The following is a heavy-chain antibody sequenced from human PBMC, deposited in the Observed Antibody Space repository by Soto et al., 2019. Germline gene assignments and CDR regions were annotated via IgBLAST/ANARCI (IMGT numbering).Heavy chain of an antibody. CDR3: XXXXXXXXXXXXYFQE. CDR2: VTGSGTTT. J-gene: IGHJ1*01. CDR1: GFPFISSA. V-gene: IGHV3-23*01. Sequence: EVQLLESGGGLVQPGGSLRLSCAASGFPFISSAISWXXXXXXXXXXXXSTVTGSGTTTYYADSVKGRFTISRDNSKXXXXXXXXXXXXXXXXXXXXXXXXXXXXXXXXYFQEWGQGTLVTVSS.